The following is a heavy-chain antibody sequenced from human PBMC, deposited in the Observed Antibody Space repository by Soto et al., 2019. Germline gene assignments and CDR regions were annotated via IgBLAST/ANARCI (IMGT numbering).Heavy chain of an antibody. D-gene: IGHD3-22*01. CDR2: INHSGST. CDR1: DGSMNSDSSY. J-gene: IGHJ4*02. CDR3: ARLGGYVSVGYYYLWDS. Sequence: QLQLQESGPGLVKPSETLSLTCRVSDGSMNSDSSYWGWIRQPPGKGLEWIGVINHSGSTYHNLSLKGRVTMSLDASRNQFSLKLTSITAADTAVYYCARLGGYVSVGYYYLWDSWGQGTLVTVSS. V-gene: IGHV4-39*01.